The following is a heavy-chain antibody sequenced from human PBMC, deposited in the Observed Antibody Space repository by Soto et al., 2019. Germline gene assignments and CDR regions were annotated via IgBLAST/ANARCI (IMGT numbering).Heavy chain of an antibody. CDR3: ARHKAVAMGYNWLDP. CDR2: IYYSGST. CDR1: GGSISSYY. V-gene: IGHV4-59*08. Sequence: PSETLSLTCTVSGGSISSYYWSWIRQPPGKGLEWIGYIYYSGSTNYNPSLKSRVTISVDTSKNQFSLKLSSVTAADTAVYYCARHKAVAMGYNWLDPWGQGTLVTVSS. J-gene: IGHJ5*02. D-gene: IGHD6-19*01.